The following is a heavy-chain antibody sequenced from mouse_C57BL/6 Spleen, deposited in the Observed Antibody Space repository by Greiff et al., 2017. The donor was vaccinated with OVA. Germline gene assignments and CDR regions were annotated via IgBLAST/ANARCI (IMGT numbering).Heavy chain of an antibody. CDR3: ARRGYGSSYEFAY. CDR2: IYPGSGNT. D-gene: IGHD1-1*01. CDR1: GYSFTSYY. V-gene: IGHV1-66*01. J-gene: IGHJ3*01. Sequence: VKLMESGPELVKPGASVKISCKASGYSFTSYYIHWVKQRPGQGLEWIGWIYPGSGNTKYNEKFKGKATLTADTSSSTAYMQLSSLTSEDSAVYYCARRGYGSSYEFAYWGQGTLVTVSA.